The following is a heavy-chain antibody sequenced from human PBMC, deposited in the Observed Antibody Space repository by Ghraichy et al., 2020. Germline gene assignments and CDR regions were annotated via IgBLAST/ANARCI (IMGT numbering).Heavy chain of an antibody. CDR2: ISGSGGST. V-gene: IGHV3-23*01. Sequence: GESLNISCAASGFTFSSYAMSWVRQAPGKGLEWVSAISGSGGSTYYADSVKGRFTISRDNSKNTLYLQMNSLRAEDTAVYYCAKDQWELNPPPLVFDYWGQGTLVTVSS. J-gene: IGHJ4*02. CDR1: GFTFSSYA. CDR3: AKDQWELNPPPLVFDY. D-gene: IGHD1-26*01.